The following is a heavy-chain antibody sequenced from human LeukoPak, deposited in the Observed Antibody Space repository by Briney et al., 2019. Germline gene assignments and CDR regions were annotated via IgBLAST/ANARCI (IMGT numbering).Heavy chain of an antibody. CDR3: ARDYGSGSYFHHFDY. V-gene: IGHV1-18*04. CDR2: ISAYNGNT. Sequence: GASVKVSCKASGYTFTSYGISWVRQAPGQGLEWMGWISAYNGNTNYAQKLQGRVTMTTDTSTSTAYVELRSLRSDDTAVYYCARDYGSGSYFHHFDYWGQGTLVTVSS. D-gene: IGHD3-10*01. J-gene: IGHJ4*02. CDR1: GYTFTSYG.